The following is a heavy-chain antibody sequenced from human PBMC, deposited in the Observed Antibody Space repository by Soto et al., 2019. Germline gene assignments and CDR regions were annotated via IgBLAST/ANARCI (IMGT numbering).Heavy chain of an antibody. D-gene: IGHD3-10*01. CDR3: ARIGSARDY. Sequence: SETLSLTCTVSGGSISSSSYYWGWIRQPPGKGLEWIGSIYYSGSTYYNPSLKSRVTTSVDTSKNQFSLKLSSVTAADTAVYYCARIGSARDYWGQATLVTVSS. CDR1: GGSISSSSYY. V-gene: IGHV4-39*01. CDR2: IYYSGST. J-gene: IGHJ4*02.